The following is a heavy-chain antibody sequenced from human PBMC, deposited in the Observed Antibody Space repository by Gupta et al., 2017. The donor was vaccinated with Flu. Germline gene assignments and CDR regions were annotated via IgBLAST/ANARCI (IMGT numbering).Heavy chain of an antibody. D-gene: IGHD3-22*01. CDR1: GYTFTSYG. Sequence: VQLVQSGAEVKKPGASVKVSCKASGYTFTSYGISWVRQAPGQGLEWMGWISAYNGNTNYAQKLQGRVTMTTDTSTSTAYMELRSLRSDDTAVYYCARHEYYYDSSGYLVPDYWGQGTLVTVSS. CDR3: ARHEYYYDSSGYLVPDY. CDR2: ISAYNGNT. J-gene: IGHJ4*02. V-gene: IGHV1-18*01.